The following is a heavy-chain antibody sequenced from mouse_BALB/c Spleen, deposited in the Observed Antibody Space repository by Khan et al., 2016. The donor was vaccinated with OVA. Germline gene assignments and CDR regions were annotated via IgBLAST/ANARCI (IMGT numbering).Heavy chain of an antibody. D-gene: IGHD1-1*01. V-gene: IGHV4-1*02. Sequence: EVKLLESGGGLVQPGGSLKLSCAASGFDFSRYWMSWVRQAPGKGLEWIGEINPDSSTINYTPSRKDKLIISRNNAKNTLYLQMSKWSAEDTALYYCARRWYYYGSSPAWFAYWGQVTLVTVSA. CDR1: GFDFSRYW. J-gene: IGHJ3*01. CDR2: INPDSSTI. CDR3: ARRWYYYGSSPAWFAY.